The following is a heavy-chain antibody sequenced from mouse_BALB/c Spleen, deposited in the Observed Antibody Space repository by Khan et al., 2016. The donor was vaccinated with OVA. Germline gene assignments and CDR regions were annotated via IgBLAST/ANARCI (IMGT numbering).Heavy chain of an antibody. CDR1: GYTFSSHT. J-gene: IGHJ4*01. V-gene: IGHV1-4*01. CDR3: ARRTTEYALDY. CDR2: INPRSGYT. Sequence: QLQQSGAELARPGASVKMSCKASGYTFSSHTMHWVKQRPGQGLEWIGYINPRSGYTQYNQKFNDKATLTADISSSTAYMQLSSLTSEDSAVYYCARRTTEYALDYWGQGTSVTGSS. D-gene: IGHD2-14*01.